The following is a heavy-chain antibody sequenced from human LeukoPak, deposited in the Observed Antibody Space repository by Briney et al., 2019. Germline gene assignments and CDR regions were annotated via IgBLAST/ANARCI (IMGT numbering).Heavy chain of an antibody. D-gene: IGHD1-26*01. Sequence: GGSLRLSCAASGFTFSNAWMSWVRQAPGKGLEWVGRIKSKTDGGTTDYAAPVKGRFTISRDDSKNTLYLQMNSLKTEDTAVYYCTGMGATGGAPYDSDYWGQGTLVTVSS. J-gene: IGHJ4*02. CDR3: TGMGATGGAPYDSDY. CDR2: IKSKTDGGTT. CDR1: GFTFSNAW. V-gene: IGHV3-15*01.